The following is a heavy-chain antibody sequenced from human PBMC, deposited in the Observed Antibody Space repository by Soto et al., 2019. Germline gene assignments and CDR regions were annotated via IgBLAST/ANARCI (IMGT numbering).Heavy chain of an antibody. Sequence: SETLSLTCTVSGGSISSSSYYWGWIRQPPGKGLEWIGSIYYSGSTNYNPSLKSRVTISVDTSKNQFSLKLSSVTAADTAVYYCARGGITIFGVANWFDPWGQGTLVTVSS. J-gene: IGHJ5*02. V-gene: IGHV4-39*07. CDR1: GGSISSSSYY. CDR3: ARGGITIFGVANWFDP. CDR2: IYYSGST. D-gene: IGHD3-3*01.